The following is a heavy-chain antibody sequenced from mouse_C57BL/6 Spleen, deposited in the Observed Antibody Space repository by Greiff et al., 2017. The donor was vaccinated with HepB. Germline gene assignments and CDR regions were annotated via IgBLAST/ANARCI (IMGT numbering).Heavy chain of an antibody. V-gene: IGHV5-17*01. CDR2: ISSGSSTI. CDR3: ARGLLYYAMDY. J-gene: IGHJ4*01. D-gene: IGHD2-3*01. CDR1: GFTFSDYG. Sequence: EVNVVESGGGLVKPGGSLKLSCAASGFTFSDYGMHWVRQAPEKGLEWVAYISSGSSTIYYADTVKGRFTISRDNAKNTLFMQMTSLRSEDTAMYYCARGLLYYAMDYWGQGTSVTVSS.